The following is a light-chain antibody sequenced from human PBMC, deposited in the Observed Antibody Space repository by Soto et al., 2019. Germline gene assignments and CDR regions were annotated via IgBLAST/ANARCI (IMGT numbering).Light chain of an antibody. Sequence: QSVLTQPRSVSGSPGQPVTISCTGTGNDVGAYNYVSWYQQHPGRPPKLLIYGVVRWPSGVPDRFSGSKSGNTASLTISGLQAEDEADHFCCSYAGGYTYLFGTGTKVTVL. CDR1: GNDVGAYNY. CDR2: GVV. V-gene: IGLV2-11*01. CDR3: CSYAGGYTYL. J-gene: IGLJ1*01.